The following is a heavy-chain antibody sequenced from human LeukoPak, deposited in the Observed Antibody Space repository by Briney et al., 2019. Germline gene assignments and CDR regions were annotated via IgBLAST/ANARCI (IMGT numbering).Heavy chain of an antibody. Sequence: VASVKVSCKVSGYTLTELSMHWVRQAPGKGLEWMGGFDPEDGETIYAQKFQGRVTMTRNTSISTAYMELSSLRSEDTAVYYCARGVRIQLWLHYYYYYYMDVWGKGTTVTISS. CDR1: GYTLTELS. V-gene: IGHV1-24*01. CDR2: FDPEDGET. J-gene: IGHJ6*03. CDR3: ARGVRIQLWLHYYYYYYMDV. D-gene: IGHD5-18*01.